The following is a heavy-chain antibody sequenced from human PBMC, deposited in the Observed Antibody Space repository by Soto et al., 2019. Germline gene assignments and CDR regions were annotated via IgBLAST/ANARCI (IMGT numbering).Heavy chain of an antibody. CDR2: INPNSGGT. CDR3: ARKETVSGGYSYGNPFDY. V-gene: IGHV1-2*04. CDR1: GYTFTGYY. Sequence: ASVKVSCKASGYTFTGYYIHWVRQAPGQGLEWMGWINPNSGGTNYAQKFQGWVTMTRDTSISTAYMELSRLRSDDTAVYYCARKETVSGGYSYGNPFDYWGQGTLVTVSS. J-gene: IGHJ4*02. D-gene: IGHD5-18*01.